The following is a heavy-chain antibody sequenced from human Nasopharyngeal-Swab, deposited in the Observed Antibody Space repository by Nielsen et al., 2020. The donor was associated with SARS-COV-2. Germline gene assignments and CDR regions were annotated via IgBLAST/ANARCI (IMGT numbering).Heavy chain of an antibody. CDR1: GYSISSSNW. J-gene: IGHJ4*02. CDR2: IYYSGST. D-gene: IGHD3-3*01. V-gene: IGHV4-28*01. CDR3: ASITIFGVVIDY. Sequence: SETLSLTCAVSGYSISSSNWWGWIRQPPGKGLEWIGCIYYSGSTYYNPSLKSRVTMSVDTSKNQFSLKLSSVTAVDTAVYYCASITIFGVVIDYWGQGTLVTFSS.